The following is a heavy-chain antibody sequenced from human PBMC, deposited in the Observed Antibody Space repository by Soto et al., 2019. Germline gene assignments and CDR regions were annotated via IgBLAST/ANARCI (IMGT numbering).Heavy chain of an antibody. CDR3: ARGVTPIDY. V-gene: IGHV1-18*01. CDR1: GYTFTNFG. J-gene: IGHJ4*02. Sequence: QVQLVQSGAEVKKPGASVKVSCKASGYTFTNFGISWVRQAPGQGLEWMGWISAYNGNTNYAQNFQGRVTMTTDTSTSIAYVEVRSLRADDTAVYYCARGVTPIDYWGQGTLVTVSS. CDR2: ISAYNGNT. D-gene: IGHD2-21*02.